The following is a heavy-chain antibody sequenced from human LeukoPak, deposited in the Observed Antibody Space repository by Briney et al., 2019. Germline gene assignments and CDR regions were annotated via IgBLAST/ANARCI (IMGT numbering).Heavy chain of an antibody. CDR3: ARDRGGRTGLDD. CDR1: GFTFSSYG. J-gene: IGHJ4*02. V-gene: IGHV3-33*01. CDR2: IWYDGSNK. Sequence: GGSLRLSCAASGFTFSSYGMHWVRQAPGKGLEWVAVIWYDGSNKYYADSVKGRFTISRDNSKNTLYLQMNSLRAEDTAVYYCARDRGGRTGLDDWGQGTLVTVSS. D-gene: IGHD2-15*01.